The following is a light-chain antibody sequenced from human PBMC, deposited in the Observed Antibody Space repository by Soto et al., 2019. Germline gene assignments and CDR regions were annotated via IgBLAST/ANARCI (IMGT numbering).Light chain of an antibody. CDR3: QQYKDWPPLT. Sequence: ERVMTQSPVTLSVSPGERVTLSCRASQNVNINLAWYQQRPGQAPRVLIYGASNRASGIPDRFGGSGSGTDFTLTISSLEPDDFALYYCQQYKDWPPLTFGGGTRVEIK. CDR2: GAS. J-gene: IGKJ4*01. CDR1: QNVNIN. V-gene: IGKV3D-15*01.